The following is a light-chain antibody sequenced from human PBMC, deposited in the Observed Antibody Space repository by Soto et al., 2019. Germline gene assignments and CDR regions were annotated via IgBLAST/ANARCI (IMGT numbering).Light chain of an antibody. J-gene: IGKJ1*01. CDR3: QHYIDWPSWT. CDR1: QSVSND. CDR2: GAA. V-gene: IGKV3-15*01. Sequence: EMVLTQSPGNLSLSPSDRPTRSCRARQSVSNDSVAWVQQKPGQAPRLLIYGAAIRATGRPARLSVSVSGTEFTLTISTLQSEDLAVYYCQHYIDWPSWTVGQGTKVGI.